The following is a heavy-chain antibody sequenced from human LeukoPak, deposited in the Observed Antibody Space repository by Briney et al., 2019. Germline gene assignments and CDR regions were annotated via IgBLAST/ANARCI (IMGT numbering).Heavy chain of an antibody. Sequence: ASVKVSCKASGYTFTSYDINWVRQATGQGLEWMGWMNPNSGNTGYAQKFQGRVTITRTTSISTAYMELSSLRSEDTAVYYCARAVVDTEERWFDPWGQGTLVTVSS. CDR3: ARAVVDTEERWFDP. D-gene: IGHD1-1*01. J-gene: IGHJ5*02. CDR2: MNPNSGNT. CDR1: GYTFTSYD. V-gene: IGHV1-8*03.